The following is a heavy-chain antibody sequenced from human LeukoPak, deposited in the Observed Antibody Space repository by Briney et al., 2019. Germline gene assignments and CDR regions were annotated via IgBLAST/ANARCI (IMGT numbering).Heavy chain of an antibody. CDR2: IKQDGSEK. CDR1: GFTFSNYW. CDR3: ARAPATNEWRCMDY. D-gene: IGHD2-8*02. V-gene: IGHV3-7*01. J-gene: IGHJ4*02. Sequence: GGSLRLSCAASGFTFSNYWMGWVRQAPGKGLEWVANIKQDGSEKRYVDPVKGRFTISRDNAKSSLYLQMNSLRAEDTAVYYCARAPATNEWRCMDYWGQGTLVTVSS.